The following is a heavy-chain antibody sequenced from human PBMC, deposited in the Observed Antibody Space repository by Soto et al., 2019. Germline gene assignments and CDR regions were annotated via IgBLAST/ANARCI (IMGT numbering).Heavy chain of an antibody. CDR3: AKLSNYDTSGYFDGY. J-gene: IGHJ4*02. V-gene: IGHV3-23*01. Sequence: PGGSLRLSCAASGFTFTNYAMSWVRQAPGKGLEWVSSISGSGGSTSYADSVKGRFTISRGNSKNTLYLQMNSLRAEDTAVYYCAKLSNYDTSGYFDGYWGQGTLVTVSS. D-gene: IGHD3-22*01. CDR2: ISGSGGST. CDR1: GFTFTNYA.